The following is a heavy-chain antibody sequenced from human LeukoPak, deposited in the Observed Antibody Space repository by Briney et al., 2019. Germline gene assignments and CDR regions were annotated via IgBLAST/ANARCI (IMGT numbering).Heavy chain of an antibody. J-gene: IGHJ6*02. V-gene: IGHV1-46*01. Sequence: ASVKVSCTASGYTFTSYYMHWVRQAPGQGLEWMGIINPSGGSTSYAQKFQGRVTMTRDTSTSTVYMELSRLRSDDTAVYYCARDYSGYDSLGGIYYYYGMDVWGQGTTVTVSS. D-gene: IGHD5-12*01. CDR2: INPSGGST. CDR1: GYTFTSYY. CDR3: ARDYSGYDSLGGIYYYYGMDV.